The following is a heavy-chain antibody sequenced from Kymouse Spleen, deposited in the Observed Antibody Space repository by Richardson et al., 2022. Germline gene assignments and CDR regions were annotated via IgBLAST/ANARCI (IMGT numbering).Heavy chain of an antibody. CDR1: GGSISSSSYY. CDR2: IYYSGST. D-gene: IGHD5-18,IGHD5-18*01. Sequence: QLQLQESGPGLVKPSETLSLTCTVSGGSISSSSYYWGWIRQPPGKGLEWIGSIYYSGSTYYNPSLKSRVTISVDTSKNQFSLKLSSVTAADTAVYYCARQRIQLWPFDYWGQGTLVTVSS. J-gene: IGHJ4*02. V-gene: IGHV4-39*01. CDR3: ARQRIQLWPFDY.